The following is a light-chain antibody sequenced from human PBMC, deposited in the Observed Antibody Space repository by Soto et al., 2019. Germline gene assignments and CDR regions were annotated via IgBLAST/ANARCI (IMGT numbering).Light chain of an antibody. Sequence: QSALTQPASVSGSPGQSITISCTGTSSDVGGYNHVSWYQQHPGKAPKLIIYEVRNRPSGISFRFSGSKSGNTASLTISGLQAEDEADYYCSSYTSKSSLIFGGGTKLTVL. CDR2: EVR. CDR3: SSYTSKSSLI. CDR1: SSDVGGYNH. J-gene: IGLJ2*01. V-gene: IGLV2-14*01.